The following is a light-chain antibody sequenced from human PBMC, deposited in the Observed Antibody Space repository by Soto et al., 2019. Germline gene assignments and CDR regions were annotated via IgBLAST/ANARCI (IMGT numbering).Light chain of an antibody. CDR3: CSYAGSSTLV. V-gene: IGLV2-23*01. CDR1: SSDVGSYNL. J-gene: IGLJ2*01. CDR2: EGS. Sequence: QSALTQPASVSGSPGQSITISRTGTSSDVGSYNLVSWYQHHPGKAPKLMIYEGSKRPSGVSNRFSGSNSGNTASLTISGLQAEDEADYYCCSYAGSSTLVFGGGTKVTVL.